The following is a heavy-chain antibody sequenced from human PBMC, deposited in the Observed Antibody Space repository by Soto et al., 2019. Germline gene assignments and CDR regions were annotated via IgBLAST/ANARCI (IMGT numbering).Heavy chain of an antibody. V-gene: IGHV1-18*01. J-gene: IGHJ4*02. D-gene: IGHD2-2*01. CDR2: ISAYNGNT. CDR1: GYTLTSYG. CDR3: ARDRGGYCSSTSCFQIDY. Sequence: ASVKVACKASGYTLTSYGISWVRQAPGQGLEWMGWISAYNGNTNYAQKLQGRVTMTTDTSTSTAYMELRSLRSDDTAVYYCARDRGGYCSSTSCFQIDYWGQGTLVTVSS.